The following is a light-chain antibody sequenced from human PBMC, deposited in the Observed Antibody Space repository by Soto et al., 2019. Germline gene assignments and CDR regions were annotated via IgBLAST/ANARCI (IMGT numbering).Light chain of an antibody. J-gene: IGKJ5*01. CDR1: QSVNNY. CDR3: QQRVNWPPIT. V-gene: IGKV3-11*01. CDR2: DTS. Sequence: SPATLSLSPGEKATLSCRASQSVNNYLVWYQQKPGQAPRLLIYDTSNRATGIPDRFSGSGSGTDFTLTISSLEPEDFAVYYCQQRVNWPPITFGQGTRLEIK.